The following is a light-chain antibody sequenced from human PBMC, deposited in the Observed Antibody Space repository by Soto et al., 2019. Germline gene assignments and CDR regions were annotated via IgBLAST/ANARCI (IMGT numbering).Light chain of an antibody. V-gene: IGKV1-5*01. Sequence: DIQMTQSPSTLSASVGDRVTITCRASQSISRSLAWYQQNPGKAPKLLIFYASSLESGVPSRFSGSGSGTEFTLTISSLQPDDFATYYCQHYNDFLLIFGPGTTVDIK. J-gene: IGKJ3*01. CDR2: YAS. CDR1: QSISRS. CDR3: QHYNDFLLI.